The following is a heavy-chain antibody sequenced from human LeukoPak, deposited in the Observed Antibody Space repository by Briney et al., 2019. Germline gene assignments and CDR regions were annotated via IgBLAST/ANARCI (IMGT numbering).Heavy chain of an antibody. J-gene: IGHJ6*04. CDR2: INHSGST. V-gene: IGHV4-34*01. CDR3: ARRKYYYDSSGLFV. Sequence: SETLSLTCAVYGGSFSGYYWSWIRQPPGKGLEWIGEINHSGSTNYNPSLKSRVTISVDTSKNQFSLKLSSVTAADTAVYYCARRKYYYDSSGLFVWGKRTTVTVSS. D-gene: IGHD3-22*01. CDR1: GGSFSGYY.